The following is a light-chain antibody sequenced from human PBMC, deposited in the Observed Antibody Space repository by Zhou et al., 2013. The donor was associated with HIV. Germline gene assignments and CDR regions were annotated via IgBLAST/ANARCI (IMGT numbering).Light chain of an antibody. CDR1: QSVSSN. J-gene: IGKJ4*01. V-gene: IGKV3-15*01. Sequence: DIVLTQSPGTLSLSPGERVTLSCRASQSVSSNYLAWYQQKPGQAPRLLIYGASTRATGIPARFSGSGSGTEFTLTISSLQSEDFAVYYCQQYNNWPLTFGGGTKVEIK. CDR3: QQYNNWPLT. CDR2: GAS.